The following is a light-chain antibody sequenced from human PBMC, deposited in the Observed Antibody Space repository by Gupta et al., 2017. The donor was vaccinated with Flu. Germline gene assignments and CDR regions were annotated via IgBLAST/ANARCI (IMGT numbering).Light chain of an antibody. Sequence: VTLGQPASISCRSSQSLVHNNGNTYLTWFQQRPGQSPRRLIYKVSNRDSGVPDRFSGSGSVTDFTLKISRVEADDVGVYYCRQGKGWPYAFGQGTKLEI. J-gene: IGKJ2*01. CDR2: KVS. CDR1: QSLVHNNGNTY. V-gene: IGKV2-30*02. CDR3: RQGKGWPYA.